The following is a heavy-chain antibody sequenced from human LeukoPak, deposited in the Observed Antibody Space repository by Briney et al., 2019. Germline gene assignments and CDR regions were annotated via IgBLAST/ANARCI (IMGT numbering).Heavy chain of an antibody. D-gene: IGHD3-22*01. CDR3: AKGDYYDSSGYYFAYFQH. Sequence: GSLRLSCAASGFTFSSYAMSWVRQAPGKGLERVSAISGSGGSTYYADSVKGRFTISRDNSKNTLHLQMNSLRAEDTAVYYCAKGDYYDSSGYYFAYFQHWGQGTLVTVSS. CDR1: GFTFSSYA. V-gene: IGHV3-23*01. J-gene: IGHJ1*01. CDR2: ISGSGGST.